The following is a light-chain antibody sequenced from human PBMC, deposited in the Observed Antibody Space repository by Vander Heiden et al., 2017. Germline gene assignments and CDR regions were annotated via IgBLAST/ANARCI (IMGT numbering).Light chain of an antibody. J-gene: IGLJ2*01. CDR3: SSYTSSSTVV. CDR2: DVS. Sequence: QSALTQPASVSGSPGQSITISCTGARSDVGGYNYVSWCQQHPGKAAKLMIDDVSNRPSGASNRFSGSKSGNTASLTISGLQAEDEADYYCSSYTSSSTVVFGGGTKLTVL. V-gene: IGLV2-14*01. CDR1: RSDVGGYNY.